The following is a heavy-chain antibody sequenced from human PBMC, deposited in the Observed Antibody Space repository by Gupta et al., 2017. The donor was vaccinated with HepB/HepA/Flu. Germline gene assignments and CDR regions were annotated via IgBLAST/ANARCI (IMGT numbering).Heavy chain of an antibody. CDR1: GFPFSSHW. CDR3: ARGSGSTTRALDI. Sequence: EVQLVESGGGLVQPGGSLRLSCAASGFPFSSHWANWVGQAPGKGLEWVANIKQDGSEKKYVDSVKGRFIISRDNAKDSMYLQMNSLRAEDTAVYYCARGSGSTTRALDIWGQGTMVTVSS. V-gene: IGHV3-7*01. CDR2: IKQDGSEK. J-gene: IGHJ3*02. D-gene: IGHD2/OR15-2a*01.